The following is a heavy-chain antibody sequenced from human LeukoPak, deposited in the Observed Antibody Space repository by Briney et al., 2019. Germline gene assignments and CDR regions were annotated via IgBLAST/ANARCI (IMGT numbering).Heavy chain of an antibody. V-gene: IGHV3-11*05. CDR1: GFTFSDYT. CDR2: ISSSSSYT. Sequence: PGGSLRLSCAASGFTFSDYTMNWVRQAPGKGLEWVSYISSSSSYTNYADSVKGRFTISRDNAKNSLYLQMNSLRAEDTAVYYCARALNYYGSGSYYNPWGQGTLVTVSS. J-gene: IGHJ5*02. D-gene: IGHD3-10*01. CDR3: ARALNYYGSGSYYNP.